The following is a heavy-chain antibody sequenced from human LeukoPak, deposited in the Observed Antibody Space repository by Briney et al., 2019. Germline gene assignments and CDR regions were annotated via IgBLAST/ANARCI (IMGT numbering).Heavy chain of an antibody. D-gene: IGHD4-17*01. CDR1: GLTFSSYG. Sequence: PGGSLRLSCAASGLTFSSYGMHWVRQAPGKGLEWVAVIWYDGSNKYYADSVKGRFTISRDNSKNTLYLQMNSLRAEDTAVYYCAKDVVDYGDYVFDYWGQGTLVTVSS. J-gene: IGHJ4*02. CDR3: AKDVVDYGDYVFDY. V-gene: IGHV3-33*06. CDR2: IWYDGSNK.